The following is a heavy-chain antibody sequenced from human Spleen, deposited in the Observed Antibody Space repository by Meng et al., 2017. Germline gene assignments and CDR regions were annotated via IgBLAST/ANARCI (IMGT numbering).Heavy chain of an antibody. CDR2: ISSLGSTI. V-gene: IGHV3-48*03. CDR1: GFRFSSYE. J-gene: IGHJ2*01. CDR3: ARVVWYFDL. Sequence: GESLKISCAASGFRFSSYEMMWVRQAPGKGLEWISYISSLGSTIHYADSVKGRFTISRDNSKNSLYLQMNSLRAEDTAVYYCARVVWYFDLWGRGTLVTVSS.